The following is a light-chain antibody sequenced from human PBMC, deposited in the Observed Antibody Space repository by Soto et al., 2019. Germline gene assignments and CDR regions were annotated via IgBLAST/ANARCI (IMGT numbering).Light chain of an antibody. CDR3: QQSYSLATRT. J-gene: IGKJ5*01. V-gene: IGKV1-39*01. Sequence: DMQVTQWPSSLSASVGDRVTLTCLASEPLXTFFSWYEAKPGRAPKILSXAASRLQSGVPSRFIGSGSGKDFTLTINGLQPEEFASYYCQQSYSLATRTFGQGTRLEIK. CDR1: EPLXTF. CDR2: AAS.